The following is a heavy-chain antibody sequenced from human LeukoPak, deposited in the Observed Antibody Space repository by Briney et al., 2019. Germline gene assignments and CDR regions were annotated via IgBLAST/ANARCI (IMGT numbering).Heavy chain of an antibody. Sequence: GGSLRLSCAASGFTFSSYAMNWVRQAPGKGLEWVSAISGSGGSTYYADSVKGRFTISRDNSKNTLYLQMDSLRAEDTAIYYCAKLSSGTYNPVDYWGQGTLVTVSS. CDR2: ISGSGGST. CDR3: AKLSSGTYNPVDY. V-gene: IGHV3-23*01. J-gene: IGHJ4*02. D-gene: IGHD1-26*01. CDR1: GFTFSSYA.